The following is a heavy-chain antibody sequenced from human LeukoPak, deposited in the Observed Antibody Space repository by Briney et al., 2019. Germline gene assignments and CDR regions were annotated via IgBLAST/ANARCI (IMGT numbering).Heavy chain of an antibody. V-gene: IGHV3-33*01. CDR2: IWYDGSNK. D-gene: IGHD2-21*02. Sequence: PGGSLRLSCAASGFTFSSYGMHWVRQAPGKGLEWVAVIWYDGSNKYYADSVKGRFTISRDNSKNTLYVQMNSLRAEDTAVYYCARRPGLLHDAFDIWGQGTMVTVSS. CDR1: GFTFSSYG. CDR3: ARRPGLLHDAFDI. J-gene: IGHJ3*02.